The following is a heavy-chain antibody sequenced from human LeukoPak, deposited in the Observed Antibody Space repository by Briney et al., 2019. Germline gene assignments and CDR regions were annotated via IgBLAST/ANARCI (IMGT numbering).Heavy chain of an antibody. CDR1: GFTFSDYY. V-gene: IGHV3-11*05. CDR3: ARVDCSSTNCYDAFDI. D-gene: IGHD2-2*01. CDR2: ISSSSSYT. Sequence: GGSLRLSCAASGFTFSDYYMSWIRQAPGKGLEWVSYISSSSSYTNYADSVKGRFTISRDNAKNSLYLQMNSLRAEDTAVYYCARVDCSSTNCYDAFDIWGQGTMVTVSS. J-gene: IGHJ3*02.